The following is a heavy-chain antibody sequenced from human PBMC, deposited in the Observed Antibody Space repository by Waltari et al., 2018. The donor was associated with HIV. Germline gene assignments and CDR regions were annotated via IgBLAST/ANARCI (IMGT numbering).Heavy chain of an antibody. J-gene: IGHJ4*02. D-gene: IGHD3-3*01. V-gene: IGHV1-2*02. Sequence: QVQLVQSGAEVKRPGASGKVSCKAYGYTFIDHYASWVRQVPGPGLEWMGWMNPNGGATNYAQKVQGRITMTRDTSITTAYMELSGLRADDTAIFYCVRDRGLNWNGDIWGQGTLVTVSS. CDR1: GYTFIDHY. CDR3: VRDRGLNWNGDI. CDR2: MNPNGGAT.